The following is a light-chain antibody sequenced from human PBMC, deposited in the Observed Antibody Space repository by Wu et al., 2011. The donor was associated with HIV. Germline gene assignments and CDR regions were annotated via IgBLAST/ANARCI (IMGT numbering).Light chain of an antibody. V-gene: IGKV1-NL1*01. J-gene: IGKJ5*01. Sequence: DIQMTQSPSSLSASVGDRVTITCRASQAISHTLAWYQQNPGKAPRLLLYASSILQSGVPSRFSGSGSGTDYTLTISSLQSDDFATYYCQQYDSYVTFGKDDDWRSN. CDR3: QQYDSYVT. CDR1: QAISHT. CDR2: ASS.